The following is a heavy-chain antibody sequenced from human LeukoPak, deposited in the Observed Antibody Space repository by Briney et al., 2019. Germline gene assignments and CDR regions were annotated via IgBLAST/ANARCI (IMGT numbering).Heavy chain of an antibody. V-gene: IGHV3-74*01. J-gene: IGHJ4*02. CDR3: ARDRVPGTSPKMDY. Sequence: PGGSLRLSCTASGFSFSGHWMHWARHLPGKGLVWVSRISPTGSTTSYADSVKGRFTVSRDNAKNTLYLQMNSLRAEDTALYYCARDRVPGTSPKMDYWGQGTLVTVSS. CDR1: GFSFSGHW. D-gene: IGHD1-7*01. CDR2: ISPTGSTT.